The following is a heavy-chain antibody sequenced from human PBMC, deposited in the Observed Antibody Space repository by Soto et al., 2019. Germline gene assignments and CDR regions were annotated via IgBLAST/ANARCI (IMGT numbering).Heavy chain of an antibody. J-gene: IGHJ4*02. CDR2: IDPSDAQT. V-gene: IGHV5-10-1*01. Sequence: GESLKISCKGSGYSFAGYWITWVRQKPGKGLEWMGRIDPSDAQTYYSPSFRGHVTISVTKSITAVFLQWSSLRASDTAMYYCARQIYDSDTGPNFQYYFDSWGQGTPVTVSS. CDR3: ARQIYDSDTGPNFQYYFDS. D-gene: IGHD3-22*01. CDR1: GYSFAGYW.